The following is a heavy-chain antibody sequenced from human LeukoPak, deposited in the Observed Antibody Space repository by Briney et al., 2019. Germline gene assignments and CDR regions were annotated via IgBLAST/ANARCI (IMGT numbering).Heavy chain of an antibody. V-gene: IGHV3-23*01. Sequence: PGGSLRLSCAASGFTFSSYAMSWVRQAPGKGLEWVSAISGSGGSTYYADSVKGRFTISRDNPKNTLYLQMNSLRAEDTAVYYCAKDLTYSSSWYVSWYFDLWGRGTLVTVSS. CDR3: AKDLTYSSSWYVSWYFDL. J-gene: IGHJ2*01. CDR1: GFTFSSYA. CDR2: ISGSGGST. D-gene: IGHD6-13*01.